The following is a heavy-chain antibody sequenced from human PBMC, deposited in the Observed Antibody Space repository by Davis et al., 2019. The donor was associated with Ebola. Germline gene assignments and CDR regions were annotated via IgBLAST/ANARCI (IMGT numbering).Heavy chain of an antibody. CDR1: GFTVSSNY. J-gene: IGHJ6*02. CDR2: IYSGGST. D-gene: IGHD2-8*02. CDR3: ARDGHCTGGVCYSYYYGMDV. Sequence: AGSLRLSCAASGFTVSSNYMSWVRQAPGKGLEWVSVIYSGGSTYYADSVKGRFTISRDHSKNTLYLQMNSLRAEDTAVYYCARDGHCTGGVCYSYYYGMDVWGQGTTVTVSS. V-gene: IGHV3-53*01.